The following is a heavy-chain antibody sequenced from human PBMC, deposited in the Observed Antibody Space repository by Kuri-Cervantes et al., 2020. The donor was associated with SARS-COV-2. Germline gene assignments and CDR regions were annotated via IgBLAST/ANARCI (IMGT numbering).Heavy chain of an antibody. J-gene: IGHJ2*01. V-gene: IGHV3-74*01. Sequence: GESLKISCEASGFMISSYWMHWVRQVPEKGQVWVSRIHSSGSSTGYADSVKGRFTISRDNAKSTLYLQMNSLRVEDTAVYYCARGDFWNGYYNWYFDLWGRGTLVTVSS. CDR2: IHSSGSST. CDR3: ARGDFWNGYYNWYFDL. D-gene: IGHD3-3*01. CDR1: GFMISSYW.